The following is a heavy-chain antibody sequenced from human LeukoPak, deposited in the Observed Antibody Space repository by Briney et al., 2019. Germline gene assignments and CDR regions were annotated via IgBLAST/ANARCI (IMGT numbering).Heavy chain of an antibody. CDR2: INHSGST. CDR3: ARGQPVWSSSSGFDP. Sequence: SETLSLTCTVSGGSISSYYWSWIRQPPGKGLEWIGEINHSGSTNYNPSLKSRVTISVDTSKNQFSLKLSSVTAADTAVYYCARGQPVWSSSSGFDPWGQGTLVTVSS. D-gene: IGHD6-6*01. V-gene: IGHV4-34*01. CDR1: GGSISSYY. J-gene: IGHJ5*02.